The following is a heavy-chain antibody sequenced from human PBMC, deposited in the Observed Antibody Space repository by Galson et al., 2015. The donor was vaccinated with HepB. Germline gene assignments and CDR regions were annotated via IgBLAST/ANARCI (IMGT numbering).Heavy chain of an antibody. D-gene: IGHD4-17*01. Sequence: SETLSLTCTVSGGSISGYYWSWIRQPPGKGLEWIAYIYDRGSTNYNPSLKSRVTISEDTSKNQLSLNLRSLTAADTAVYYCARAYGDAEKRGVAFDLWGPGTMVTVSS. CDR2: IYDRGST. V-gene: IGHV4-59*01. CDR1: GGSISGYY. J-gene: IGHJ3*01. CDR3: ARAYGDAEKRGVAFDL.